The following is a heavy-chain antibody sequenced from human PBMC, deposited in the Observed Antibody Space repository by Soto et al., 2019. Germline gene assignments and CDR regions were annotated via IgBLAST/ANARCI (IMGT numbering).Heavy chain of an antibody. CDR2: ISAYNGNT. Sequence: PSVKVSCKASGYTFTSYGISWVRQAPGQGLEWMGWISAYNGNTNYAQKLQGRVTMTTDTSTSTAYMELRSLRSDDTAVYYCARVPVRFLEWLYWFDPWGQGTLVTVSS. V-gene: IGHV1-18*04. J-gene: IGHJ5*02. CDR3: ARVPVRFLEWLYWFDP. D-gene: IGHD3-3*01. CDR1: GYTFTSYG.